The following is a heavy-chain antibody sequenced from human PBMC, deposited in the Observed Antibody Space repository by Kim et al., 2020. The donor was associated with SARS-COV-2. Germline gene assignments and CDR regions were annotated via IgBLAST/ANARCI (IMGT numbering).Heavy chain of an antibody. D-gene: IGHD6-13*01. CDR1: GFTFSIYA. CDR2: ISGSGGST. Sequence: GGSLRLSCAASGFTFSIYAMSWVRQAPGKGLEWVSAISGSGGSTYYADSVKGRFTISRDNSKNTLYLQMNSLRAEDTAVYYCAKDSSRGKQPIALFDYWGQGTLVTVSS. J-gene: IGHJ4*02. CDR3: AKDSSRGKQPIALFDY. V-gene: IGHV3-23*01.